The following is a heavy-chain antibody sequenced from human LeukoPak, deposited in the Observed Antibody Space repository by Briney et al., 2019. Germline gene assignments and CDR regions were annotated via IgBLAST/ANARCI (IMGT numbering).Heavy chain of an antibody. CDR3: ASGGYWDDFWSGYYNGNWFDP. Sequence: PSETLSLTCTVSGGSISSGGYYWSWIRQHPGKGLEWIGYIYYSGSTYYNPSLKSRVTISVDTSKNQFSLKLSSVTAADTAVYYCASGGYWDDFWSGYYNGNWFDPWGQGTLVTVSS. J-gene: IGHJ5*02. CDR1: GGSISSGGYY. D-gene: IGHD3-3*01. V-gene: IGHV4-31*03. CDR2: IYYSGST.